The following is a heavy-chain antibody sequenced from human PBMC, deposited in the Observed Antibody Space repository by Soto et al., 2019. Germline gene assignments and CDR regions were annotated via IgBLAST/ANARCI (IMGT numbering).Heavy chain of an antibody. CDR1: GGSISSGDYY. J-gene: IGHJ5*02. Sequence: QVQLQESGPGLVKPSQTLSLTCTVSGGSISSGDYYWSWIRQPPGKGLEWIGYIYYSGSTYYNPSLKSRVTISVDTSKNQFSLKLSSVTAADTAVYYCARGGDYYDSRGSNWFDPWGQGTLVTVSS. D-gene: IGHD3-22*01. CDR2: IYYSGST. V-gene: IGHV4-30-4*01. CDR3: ARGGDYYDSRGSNWFDP.